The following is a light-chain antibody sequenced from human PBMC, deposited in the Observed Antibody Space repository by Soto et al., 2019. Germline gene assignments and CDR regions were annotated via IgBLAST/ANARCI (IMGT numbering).Light chain of an antibody. CDR1: QNVLYSSNNKNY. V-gene: IGKV4-1*01. Sequence: DIVMTQSPDSLAVSLGEGATINCKSSQNVLYSSNNKNYLAWYQQRPGQPPRLLIYWASTRESGVPDRFIGSGSGTDFTLTISSLQAEDVAVYYCQQYYSTSSTFGGGTKVEIK. CDR2: WAS. CDR3: QQYYSTSST. J-gene: IGKJ4*01.